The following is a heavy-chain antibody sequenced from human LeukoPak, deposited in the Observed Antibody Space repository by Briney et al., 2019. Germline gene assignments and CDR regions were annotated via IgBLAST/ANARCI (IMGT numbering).Heavy chain of an antibody. D-gene: IGHD5-12*01. CDR3: AKDHGGYVTYYYMDV. V-gene: IGHV1-8*03. CDR1: GYTFTSYD. J-gene: IGHJ6*03. Sequence: ASVKVSCKASGYTFTSYDINWVRQAAGQGLEWMGWMNPNSGNTGYAQKFQGRVTITRNTYISTAYMELSSLRSDDTAVYYCAKDHGGYVTYYYMDVWGKGTTVTISS. CDR2: MNPNSGNT.